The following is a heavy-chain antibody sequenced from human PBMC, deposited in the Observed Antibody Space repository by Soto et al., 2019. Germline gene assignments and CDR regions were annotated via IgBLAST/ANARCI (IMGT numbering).Heavy chain of an antibody. CDR1: GFTFRNYD. V-gene: IGHV3-13*05. Sequence: EVQLVESGGGLVQPGGSLRLSCEASGFTFRNYDMHWVRQGTGKGLELVSGISAAGDPDYADSVEGRFTISRENAQNSFFLQMNSHRVGDTAVYYCARTDRDFYGLDVWGQGTTVIVSS. J-gene: IGHJ6*02. CDR2: ISAAGDP. CDR3: ARTDRDFYGLDV.